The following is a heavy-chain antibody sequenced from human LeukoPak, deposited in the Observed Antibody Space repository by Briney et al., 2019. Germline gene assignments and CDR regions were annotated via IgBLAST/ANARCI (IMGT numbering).Heavy chain of an antibody. D-gene: IGHD2-2*03. Sequence: GASVKLSCKASGYTFTVYYIRWVRHAPGQGLEWMGWINPNSGGTTYAQQFQGRVTMTRDTSTSTANMERSRLRYDDTAVYSCARLDISTIPCWGQGTLVSVS. CDR1: GYTFTVYY. J-gene: IGHJ4*02. CDR3: ARLDISTIPC. CDR2: INPNSGGT. V-gene: IGHV1-2*02.